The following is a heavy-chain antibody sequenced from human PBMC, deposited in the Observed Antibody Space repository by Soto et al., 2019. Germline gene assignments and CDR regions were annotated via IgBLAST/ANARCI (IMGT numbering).Heavy chain of an antibody. D-gene: IGHD7-27*01. Sequence: EVQLVESGGGLVKPGGSLRLSCAASGITFSNAWMSWVRQAPGKGLEWVGRIKSKTNGGTIDYAAPVKGRFTISRDDSKNMVYLQMNSLKTEDTAVYFCTTGSSGYWGQGTLVTVSS. V-gene: IGHV3-15*01. CDR3: TTGSSGY. CDR1: GITFSNAW. J-gene: IGHJ4*02. CDR2: IKSKTNGGTI.